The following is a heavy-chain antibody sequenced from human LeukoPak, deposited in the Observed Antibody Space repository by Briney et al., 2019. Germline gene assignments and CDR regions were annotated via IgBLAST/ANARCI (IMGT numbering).Heavy chain of an antibody. V-gene: IGHV4-38-2*02. J-gene: IGHJ4*02. D-gene: IGHD3-3*01. Sequence: SETLSLTCTVSGYSISSGYYWGWIRQPPGKGLEWIGSIYHSGSTYYNPSLKSRVTISVDTSKNQFSLKLSSVTAADTAVYYCARERSLDYWGQGTLVTVSS. CDR1: GYSISSGYY. CDR3: ARERSLDY. CDR2: IYHSGST.